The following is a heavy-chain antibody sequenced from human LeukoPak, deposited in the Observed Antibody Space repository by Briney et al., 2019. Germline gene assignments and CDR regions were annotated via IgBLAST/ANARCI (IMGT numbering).Heavy chain of an antibody. CDR2: IYYSGST. Sequence: SETLSLTCTVSGGSLTSSSYYWGWVRQPPGKGLEWLGSIYYSGSTFYNPSLKSRVTISVDASKNQFSLKLTSVTAADTAVYYCARQAYCSGGSCYWFDPWGQGTLVTVSS. V-gene: IGHV4-39*01. J-gene: IGHJ5*02. CDR3: ARQAYCSGGSCYWFDP. D-gene: IGHD2-15*01. CDR1: GGSLTSSSYY.